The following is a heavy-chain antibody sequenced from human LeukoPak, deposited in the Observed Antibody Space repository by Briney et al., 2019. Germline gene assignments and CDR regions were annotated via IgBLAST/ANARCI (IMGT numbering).Heavy chain of an antibody. Sequence: GGSLRLSCADSGFSFSSYAMSWVRQSPGKGLEWVSGISGSDGSTYYPDSVKGRFTVSRDTSKNMLFLQMNSLRAEDTAVYYCAKERSVIGTPAFDYWGQGTLVTVSS. CDR1: GFSFSSYA. J-gene: IGHJ4*02. D-gene: IGHD2-21*01. CDR3: AKERSVIGTPAFDY. CDR2: ISGSDGST. V-gene: IGHV3-23*01.